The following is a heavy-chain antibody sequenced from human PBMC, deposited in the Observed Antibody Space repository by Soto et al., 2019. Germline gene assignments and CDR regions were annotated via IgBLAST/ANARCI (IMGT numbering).Heavy chain of an antibody. CDR1: GGSISSGGYY. V-gene: IGHV4-31*03. D-gene: IGHD3-10*01. Sequence: SETLSLTCTVSGGSISSGGYYWSWIRQHPGKGLEWIGYIYYSGSTYYNPSLKSRVTISVDTSKNQFSLKLSSVTAADTAVYYCARVVWFGELFSGDYFDYWAQGTLVTVSS. CDR3: ARVVWFGELFSGDYFDY. J-gene: IGHJ4*02. CDR2: IYYSGST.